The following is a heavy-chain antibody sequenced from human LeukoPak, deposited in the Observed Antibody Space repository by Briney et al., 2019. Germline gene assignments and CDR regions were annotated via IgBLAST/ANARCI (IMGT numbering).Heavy chain of an antibody. D-gene: IGHD3-16*02. CDR3: ARNPYYDYVWGSYRTNWFDP. CDR2: IYTSGST. J-gene: IGHJ5*02. V-gene: IGHV4-4*07. CDR1: GGSISSYY. Sequence: KPSETLSLTCTVSGGSISSYYWSWIRQPAGQGLEWIGRIYTSGSTNYNPSLKSRVTMSVDTSKNQFSLNLSSVTAADTAVYYCARNPYYDYVWGSYRTNWFDPWGQGTLVTVSS.